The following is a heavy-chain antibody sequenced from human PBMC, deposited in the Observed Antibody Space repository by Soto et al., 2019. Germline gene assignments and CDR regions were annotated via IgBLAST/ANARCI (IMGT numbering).Heavy chain of an antibody. Sequence: PVKVSCKASGGTFSSYTISWVRQAPGQGLERKGKIIPILGITNYAQKKQGRVTITADKSTSTAYMELSSLISEDTAVYYFAREGTPVGGPYYYYGMDVWGQGTTVTVSS. J-gene: IGHJ6*02. CDR2: IIPILGIT. V-gene: IGHV1-69*04. CDR1: GGTFSSYT. D-gene: IGHD4-17*01. CDR3: AREGTPVGGPYYYYGMDV.